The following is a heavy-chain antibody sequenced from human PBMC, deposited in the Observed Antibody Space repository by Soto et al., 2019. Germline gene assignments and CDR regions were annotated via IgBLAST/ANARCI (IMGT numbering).Heavy chain of an antibody. CDR2: VRSKADGGTT. Sequence: GGSLRLSCAASGFTFANAWMSWVRQAPGKGLEWVGRVRSKADGGTTDYAAPAKGRFTISRDDSENTLYLQMNSLKIDDTAVYYCRRDWDYPVLWGQGTLVTVSS. J-gene: IGHJ4*02. CDR3: RRDWDYPVL. CDR1: GFTFANAW. V-gene: IGHV3-15*01. D-gene: IGHD1-7*01.